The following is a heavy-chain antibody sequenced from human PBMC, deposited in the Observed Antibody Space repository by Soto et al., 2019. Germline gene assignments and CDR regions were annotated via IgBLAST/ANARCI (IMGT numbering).Heavy chain of an antibody. CDR3: ARRSDIVVVPAAMGAYGMDV. J-gene: IGHJ6*02. V-gene: IGHV3-23*01. CDR2: ISGSGGST. D-gene: IGHD2-2*01. CDR1: GFTFSSYA. Sequence: EVQLLESGGGLVQPGGSLRLSCAASGFTFSSYAMSWVRQAPGKGLEWVSAISGSGGSTYYADSVKGRFTISRDNSKNQLYLQMNSLRAEDTAVHYCARRSDIVVVPAAMGAYGMDVWGQGTTVTVSS.